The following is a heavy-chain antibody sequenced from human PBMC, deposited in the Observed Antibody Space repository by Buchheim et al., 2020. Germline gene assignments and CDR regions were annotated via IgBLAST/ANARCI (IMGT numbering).Heavy chain of an antibody. J-gene: IGHJ4*02. CDR2: IGTSGSTI. Sequence: QVQLVESGGGLAKPGGSLGLSCAASGFIFSDNYRSWLRQAPGKGLEWMSYIGTSGSTIYYADSVKGRFTISRDNAHTSLYLHMNSLRAEDTAIYYCAREDTSGTYFDFWGQGSL. V-gene: IGHV3-11*01. CDR1: GFIFSDNY. D-gene: IGHD1-26*01. CDR3: AREDTSGTYFDF.